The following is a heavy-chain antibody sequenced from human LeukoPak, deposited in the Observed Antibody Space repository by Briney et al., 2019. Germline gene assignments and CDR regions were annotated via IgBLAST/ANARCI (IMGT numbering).Heavy chain of an antibody. Sequence: ASVKVSCKASGYTFTSYGISWVRQAPGQGLEWMGWISAYSGNTNYAQKFQGRVTMTRNTSISTAYMELSSLRSEDTAVYYCARGAGGDYGDYAEDWYFDLWGRGTLVTVSS. CDR1: GYTFTSYG. D-gene: IGHD4-17*01. J-gene: IGHJ2*01. V-gene: IGHV1-18*01. CDR3: ARGAGGDYGDYAEDWYFDL. CDR2: ISAYSGNT.